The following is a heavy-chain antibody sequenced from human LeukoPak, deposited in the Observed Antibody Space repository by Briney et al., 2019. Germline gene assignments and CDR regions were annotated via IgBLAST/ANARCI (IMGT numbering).Heavy chain of an antibody. CDR2: IYYSGST. V-gene: IGHV4-59*12. CDR3: ARDRAYYDSSGYYFYFDY. CDR1: GGSISSYY. J-gene: IGHJ4*02. D-gene: IGHD3-22*01. Sequence: SETLSLTCTVSGGSISSYYWSWIRQPPGKGLEWIGYIYYSGSTNYNPSLKSRVTISVDTSKNQFSLKLSSVTAADTAVYYCARDRAYYDSSGYYFYFDYWGQGTLVTVSS.